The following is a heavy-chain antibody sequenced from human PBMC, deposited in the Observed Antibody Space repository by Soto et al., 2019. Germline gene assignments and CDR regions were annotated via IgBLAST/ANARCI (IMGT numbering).Heavy chain of an antibody. CDR1: GGTFSSYA. V-gene: IGHV1-69*01. CDR3: ARRISVVAAKFDY. Sequence: QVQLVQSGAEVEKPGSAVKVSCKASGGTFSSYAISWVRQAPGQGLEWMGGIIPIFGTANYAQKFQGRVTITADEATSTAYMELGSLRSDDTAVYYCARRISVVAAKFDYWGQGTLVTVSS. J-gene: IGHJ4*02. D-gene: IGHD2-15*01. CDR2: IIPIFGTA.